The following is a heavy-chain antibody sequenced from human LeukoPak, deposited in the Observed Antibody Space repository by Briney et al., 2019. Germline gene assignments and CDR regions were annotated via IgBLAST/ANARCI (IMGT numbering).Heavy chain of an antibody. CDR2: INPNSGGT. CDR3: ARGWEQWLVGGGYFDY. V-gene: IGHV1-2*02. CDR1: GYTFTLYY. Sequence: ASVKVSCKTSGYTFTLYYIYWVRQAPGQGLEWMGWINPNSGGTNYAQKFQGRVTMTRDTSISTAYMELSRLRSDDTAVYYCARGWEQWLVGGGYFDYWGQGTLVTVSS. D-gene: IGHD6-19*01. J-gene: IGHJ4*02.